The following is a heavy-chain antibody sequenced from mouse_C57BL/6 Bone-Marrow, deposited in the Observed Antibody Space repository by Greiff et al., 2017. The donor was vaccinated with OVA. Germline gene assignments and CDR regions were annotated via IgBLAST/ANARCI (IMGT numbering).Heavy chain of an antibody. V-gene: IGHV1-74*01. Sequence: VQLQQPGAELVKPGASVKVSCKASGYTFTSYWMHWVKQRPGQGLEWIGRIHPSDSDTNYNQKFKGKATLTVDKSSSTAYMQLSSLTSEDSAVYYCAIVDGYYPFAYWGQGTLVTVSA. J-gene: IGHJ3*01. CDR1: GYTFTSYW. CDR2: IHPSDSDT. D-gene: IGHD2-3*01. CDR3: AIVDGYYPFAY.